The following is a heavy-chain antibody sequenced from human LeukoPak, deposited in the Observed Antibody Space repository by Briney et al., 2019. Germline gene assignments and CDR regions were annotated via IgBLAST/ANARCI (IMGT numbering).Heavy chain of an antibody. Sequence: GGSLRLSCAASGFTFKTHGMHWVRQAPGTGLEWVAFIQYDGRKKYLADSVKGRFTISRDNSKNTLYLQMNSLRAEDTAVYYCAKDLDLVAVAGTNAFDIWGQGTMVTVSS. J-gene: IGHJ3*02. D-gene: IGHD6-19*01. CDR1: GFTFKTHG. V-gene: IGHV3-30*02. CDR2: IQYDGRKK. CDR3: AKDLDLVAVAGTNAFDI.